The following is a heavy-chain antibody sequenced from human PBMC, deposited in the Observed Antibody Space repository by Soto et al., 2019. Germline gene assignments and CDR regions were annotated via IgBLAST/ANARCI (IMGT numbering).Heavy chain of an antibody. D-gene: IGHD3-10*01. CDR1: GGPVGSGDFS. Sequence: QLHLQESGSGLVRPSQTLSLTCTVSGGPVGSGDFSWSWIRQPLGKGLEWVGCIYSSGSTHYSPSLRGRVTVSIDRSKNQISLMLTSVTAADTAVYYCARDSYERIGGGVNDTFDVWGQGTVVTVSS. CDR3: ARDSYERIGGGVNDTFDV. J-gene: IGHJ3*01. CDR2: IYSSGST. V-gene: IGHV4-30-2*01.